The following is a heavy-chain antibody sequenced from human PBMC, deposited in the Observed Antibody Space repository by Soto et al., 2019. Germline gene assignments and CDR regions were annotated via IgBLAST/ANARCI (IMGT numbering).Heavy chain of an antibody. V-gene: IGHV3-7*03. CDR3: ASLEWESSGYADY. CDR1: GFTFGNNW. CDR2: IKRDGSEK. D-gene: IGHD3-3*01. J-gene: IGHJ4*02. Sequence: GGSLRLSCAVSGFTFGNNWVSWVRQAPGKGLEWVANIKRDGSEKYYVDSVKGRFAISRENAKNTLYLQMNSLRADDTAVYYCASLEWESSGYADYWGQGTLVTVSS.